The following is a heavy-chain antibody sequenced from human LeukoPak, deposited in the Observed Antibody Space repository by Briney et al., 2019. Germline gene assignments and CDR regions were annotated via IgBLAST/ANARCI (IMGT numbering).Heavy chain of an antibody. V-gene: IGHV4-31*03. J-gene: IGHJ4*02. Sequence: SETLSLTCTVSGGSISSGGYSWSWIRQHPGKGLEWIGYIYYSGSTYYNPSLKSRVTISVDTSKNQFSLKLSSVTAADTAVYYCARELYYYDSSGYDYWGQGTLVTVSS. CDR3: ARELYYYDSSGYDY. CDR1: GGSISSGGYS. CDR2: IYYSGST. D-gene: IGHD3-22*01.